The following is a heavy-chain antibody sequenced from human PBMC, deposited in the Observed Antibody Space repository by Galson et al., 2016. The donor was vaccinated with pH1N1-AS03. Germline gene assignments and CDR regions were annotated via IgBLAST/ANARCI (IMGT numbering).Heavy chain of an antibody. Sequence: QSGAEVKKPGESLRISCKGSGYPFTSYWINWVRQMPGKGLEWIGRIDPSDSYINYSPAFEGRVTISSDKSTTTAYLQWNDLKSADTAVYFCATGHYYSGLYRDAFDTWGQETTVTVSS. V-gene: IGHV5-10-1*01. CDR1: GYPFTSYW. CDR2: IDPSDSYI. D-gene: IGHD1-26*01. CDR3: ATGHYYSGLYRDAFDT. J-gene: IGHJ3*02.